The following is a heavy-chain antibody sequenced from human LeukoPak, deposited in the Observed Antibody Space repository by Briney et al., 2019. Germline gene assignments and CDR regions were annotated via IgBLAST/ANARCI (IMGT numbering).Heavy chain of an antibody. CDR1: GFTLSSFA. V-gene: IGHV3-23*01. CDR2: IRGSGGGT. CDR3: AKVSGSSSWARFDY. D-gene: IGHD6-13*01. J-gene: IGHJ4*02. Sequence: GSLRLSSAASGFTLSSFAMSWVRQAPGKGLWWVSSIRGSGGGTNYGDSVKGRFTISRDNSKNTLYLQMNSLRAEDTAVYYCAKVSGSSSWARFDYWGQGTLVTVSS.